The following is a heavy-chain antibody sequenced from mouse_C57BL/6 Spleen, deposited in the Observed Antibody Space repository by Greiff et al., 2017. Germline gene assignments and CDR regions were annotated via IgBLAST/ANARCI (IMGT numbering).Heavy chain of an antibody. Sequence: QVQLKQSGAELVRPGTSVKMSCKASGYTFTNYWIGWAKQRPGHGLEWIGDIYPGGGYTNYNEKFKGKATLPADKSSSTAYMQFSSLTSEDSDIYYCARRVEYGEGWFAYWGQGALVTVSA. CDR1: GYTFTNYW. CDR2: IYPGGGYT. D-gene: IGHD1-2*01. V-gene: IGHV1-63*01. CDR3: ARRVEYGEGWFAY. J-gene: IGHJ3*01.